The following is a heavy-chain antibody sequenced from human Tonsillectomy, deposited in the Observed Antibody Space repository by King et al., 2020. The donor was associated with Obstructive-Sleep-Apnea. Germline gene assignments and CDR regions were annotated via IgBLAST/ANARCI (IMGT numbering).Heavy chain of an antibody. Sequence: QLVQSGSELKKPGASVKLSCKASGYTFTNYVMNWVRQAPGQGLEWMAWINTNTGNPTYAQGVTGRFVFSLDTSVSTAYLQISSLKAEDTAVYYCARVSYDSSGYYYVFDYWGQGSLVTVSS. CDR1: GYTFTNYV. J-gene: IGHJ4*02. CDR2: INTNTGNP. V-gene: IGHV7-4-1*02. CDR3: ARVSYDSSGYYYVFDY. D-gene: IGHD3-22*01.